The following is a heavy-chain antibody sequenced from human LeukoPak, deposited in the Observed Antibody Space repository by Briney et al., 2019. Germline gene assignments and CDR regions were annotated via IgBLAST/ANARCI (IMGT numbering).Heavy chain of an antibody. D-gene: IGHD3-22*01. V-gene: IGHV3-15*07. J-gene: IGHJ5*02. Sequence: GGSLRLSCAASGFIFSNAWMNWVRQAPGKGLEWVGRIKSKIDGGITEYAAPVKGRLTISRDDSKNTLYLQMNSLITEDTAVYYCTIREGTYYYDSAWGQGTLVTVSS. CDR1: GFIFSNAW. CDR2: IKSKIDGGIT. CDR3: TIREGTYYYDSA.